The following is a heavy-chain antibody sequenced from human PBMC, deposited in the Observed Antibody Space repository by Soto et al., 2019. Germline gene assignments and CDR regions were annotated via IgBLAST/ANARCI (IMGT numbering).Heavy chain of an antibody. CDR3: ASPKGGAYDI. Sequence: GGSLRLSCEASGFSINSYTMNWVRQAPGKGLEWVSSIGSYSSYMFYADSGKGRFTISRDNAKNSLYLQMNSLRAEDTAVYYCASPKGGAYDIWGQGTMVTVSS. CDR1: GFSINSYT. D-gene: IGHD3-16*01. J-gene: IGHJ3*02. V-gene: IGHV3-21*01. CDR2: IGSYSSYM.